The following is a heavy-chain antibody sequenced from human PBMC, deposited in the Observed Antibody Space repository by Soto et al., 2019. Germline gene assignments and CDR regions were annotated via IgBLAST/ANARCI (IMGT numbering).Heavy chain of an antibody. J-gene: IGHJ3*02. CDR2: ISWDSGSI. CDR3: AKDDGIFGGLHKGAFDI. Sequence: EVQLVESGGGLVQPGRSLRLSCAASGFTFDDYAMHWVRQAPGKGLEWVSGISWDSGSIGYADSVKGRFTISRDNAKNSLYLQMNSLRAEDTALYYCAKDDGIFGGLHKGAFDIWGQGTMVTVSS. CDR1: GFTFDDYA. V-gene: IGHV3-9*01. D-gene: IGHD3-3*01.